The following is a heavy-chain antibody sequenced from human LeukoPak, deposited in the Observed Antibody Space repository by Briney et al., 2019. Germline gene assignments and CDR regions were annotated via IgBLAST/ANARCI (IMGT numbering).Heavy chain of an antibody. J-gene: IGHJ4*02. CDR3: ARTLGEDYYFDY. CDR2: IYYSGST. Sequence: SETLSLTCTVSGGSISSSSYYWGWIRQPPGKGLEWIGSIYYSGSTYYNPSLKSRVTISVDTSKNQFSLKLSSVTAADTAVYYCARTLGEDYYFDYWGQGTLVTASS. V-gene: IGHV4-39*01. D-gene: IGHD3-3*01. CDR1: GGSISSSSYY.